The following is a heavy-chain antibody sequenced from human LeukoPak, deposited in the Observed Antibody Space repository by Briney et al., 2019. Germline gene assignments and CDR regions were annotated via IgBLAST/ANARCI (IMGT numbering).Heavy chain of an antibody. D-gene: IGHD5-18*01. J-gene: IGHJ4*02. CDR1: GYTFTGYY. CDR2: ISPNSGGT. V-gene: IGHV1-2*02. Sequence: ASVKVSCKASGYTFTGYYMHWVRQAPGQGLEWMGWISPNSGGTNYAQKFQGRVTMTRDTSISTAYMELSRLKSDDTAVYYCAREERYSYGYSYYFDYWGQGTLVTVSS. CDR3: AREERYSYGYSYYFDY.